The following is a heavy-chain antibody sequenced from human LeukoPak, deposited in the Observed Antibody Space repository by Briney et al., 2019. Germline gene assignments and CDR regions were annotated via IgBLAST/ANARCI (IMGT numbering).Heavy chain of an antibody. CDR2: INDNGGRT. D-gene: IGHD1-26*01. J-gene: IGHJ4*02. Sequence: GGSLRLSCSASGSTFSRYAMHWVRQAPGKGLEYVSGINDNGGRTHYGNSVKGRYSISRDNSKNTLHLQMSTPRAEDTALYYCVKDVGGSYAFDYWGQGILVTVAS. CDR3: VKDVGGSYAFDY. CDR1: GSTFSRYA. V-gene: IGHV3-64D*09.